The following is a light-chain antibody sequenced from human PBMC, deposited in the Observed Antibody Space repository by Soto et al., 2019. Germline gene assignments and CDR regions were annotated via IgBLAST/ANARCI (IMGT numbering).Light chain of an antibody. V-gene: IGKV3-20*01. J-gene: IGKJ1*01. Sequence: EIVFTQSPGTLSLSPGERATLSCRASQSVSNNYLAWYQQKPGQAPRLLIYGASSRATGIPDRFSGSGSGTDFTLTISRLEPEDFATYYCQQYNSYSWTFGQGTKVDI. CDR2: GAS. CDR1: QSVSNNY. CDR3: QQYNSYSWT.